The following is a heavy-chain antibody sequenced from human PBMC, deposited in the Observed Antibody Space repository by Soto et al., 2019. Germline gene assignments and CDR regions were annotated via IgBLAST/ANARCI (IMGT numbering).Heavy chain of an antibody. D-gene: IGHD3-3*01. V-gene: IGHV4-59*01. CDR3: ARGPLRFLGS. CDR2: IYYSGST. Sequence: SETLSLTCTVSCGSISSYYWSWIRQPPGKGLEWIGYIYYSGSTNYNPSLKSRVTISVDTSKNQFSLKLSSVTAADTAVYYCARGPLRFLGSWGQGTMVTVSS. J-gene: IGHJ3*01. CDR1: CGSISSYY.